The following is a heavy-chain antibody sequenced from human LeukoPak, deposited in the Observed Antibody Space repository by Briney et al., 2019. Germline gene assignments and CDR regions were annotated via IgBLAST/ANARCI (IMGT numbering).Heavy chain of an antibody. CDR2: INHSGST. V-gene: IGHV4-34*01. J-gene: IGHJ3*02. CDR3: ARVGGIVVVPATARVRAFDI. CDR1: GGSFRGYY. Sequence: SETLSLTCAVYGGSFRGYYWSWIRQPPGKGLEWIGEINHSGSTNYNPSLKSRVTISVDTSKNQFSLKLSSVAAADTAVYYCARVGGIVVVPATARVRAFDIWGQGTMVTVSS. D-gene: IGHD2-2*01.